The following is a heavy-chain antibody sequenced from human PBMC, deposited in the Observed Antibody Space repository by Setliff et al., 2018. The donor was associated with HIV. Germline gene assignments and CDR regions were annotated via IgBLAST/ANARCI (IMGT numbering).Heavy chain of an antibody. CDR2: IYPGDSDT. Sequence: ISCKGSAYSFTTFWIAWVRQMPGKGLEWMGIIYPGDSDTTYSPSLQGQVTISVDKSISTAYLQWSSLKASDSAMYYCARQTVHTTHSLDFGSPNRDYYYGMDVWGQGTTVTVS. CDR1: AYSFTTFW. D-gene: IGHD1-1*01. J-gene: IGHJ6*02. CDR3: ARQTVHTTHSLDFGSPNRDYYYGMDV. V-gene: IGHV5-51*01.